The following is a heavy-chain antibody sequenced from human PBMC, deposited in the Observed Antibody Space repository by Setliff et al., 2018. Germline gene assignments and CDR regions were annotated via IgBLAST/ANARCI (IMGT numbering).Heavy chain of an antibody. D-gene: IGHD3-9*01. CDR3: VYFDWSLNDYYYYYMDV. J-gene: IGHJ6*03. Sequence: GGSLRLSCVASGFTFSRYWMSWVRQAPGRGLEWVANIKEDGSEKYYVDSVKGRFTMSRDNAKNSLYLQMNSLRAEDTAVYYCVYFDWSLNDYYYYYMDVWGKGTTVTVSS. CDR2: IKEDGSEK. CDR1: GFTFSRYW. V-gene: IGHV3-7*01.